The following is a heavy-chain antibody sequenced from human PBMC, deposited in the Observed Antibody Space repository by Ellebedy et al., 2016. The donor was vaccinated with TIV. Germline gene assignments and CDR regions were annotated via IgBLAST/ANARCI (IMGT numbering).Heavy chain of an antibody. V-gene: IGHV1-69*04. J-gene: IGHJ5*01. Sequence: AASVKVSCKASGGTFSSYAISWVRQAPGQGLEWMGRIIPILALPNYAQKFQARVTMTADKSTTTAYMELSSLTSEDTAVYYCARQSGYTHVMTPYESWGQGTLVTVSS. D-gene: IGHD5-18*01. CDR3: ARQSGYTHVMTPYES. CDR2: IIPILALP. CDR1: GGTFSSYA.